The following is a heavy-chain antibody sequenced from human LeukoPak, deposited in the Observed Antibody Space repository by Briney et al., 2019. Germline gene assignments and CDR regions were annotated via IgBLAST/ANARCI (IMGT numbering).Heavy chain of an antibody. V-gene: IGHV1-8*01. J-gene: IGHJ3*02. Sequence: ASVKVSCKASGYTFTSYDINWVRQATGQGLEWMGWMNPNSGNTGYAQKFQGRVTITTDESTSTAYMELSSLRSEDTAVYYCAMGRVPNVLFDAFDIWGQGTMVTVSS. CDR3: AMGRVPNVLFDAFDI. D-gene: IGHD2-2*01. CDR1: GYTFTSYD. CDR2: MNPNSGNT.